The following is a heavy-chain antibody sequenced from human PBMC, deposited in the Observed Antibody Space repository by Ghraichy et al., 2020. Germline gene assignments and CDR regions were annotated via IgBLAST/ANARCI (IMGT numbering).Heavy chain of an antibody. CDR3: ASFRSGSGCYYLT. CDR2: VYYTGSS. D-gene: IGHD1-26*01. J-gene: IGHJ5*02. Sequence: SQTLSLTCTVSGGSINSYFWNWIRQPPGKGLEWIGDVYYTGSSDYNPSLKSRVAISIDTSKKEFSLTLTSVTSADTAVYYCASFRSGSGCYYLTWGQGTMVTVSS. V-gene: IGHV4-59*01. CDR1: GGSINSYF.